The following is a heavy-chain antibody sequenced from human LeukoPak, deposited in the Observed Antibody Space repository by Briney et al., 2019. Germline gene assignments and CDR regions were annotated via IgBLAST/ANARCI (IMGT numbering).Heavy chain of an antibody. CDR3: ARDPIAAAGIDY. CDR1: GFTFSSYE. Sequence: GGSLRLSCVASGFTFSSYEMTWVRQAPGKGLEWVSYISSSGSTLYYADSVKGRLTISRDNAKNSLYLQMNSLRAEDTAVYYCARDPIAAAGIDYWGQGTLVTVSS. D-gene: IGHD6-13*01. CDR2: ISSSGSTL. J-gene: IGHJ4*02. V-gene: IGHV3-48*03.